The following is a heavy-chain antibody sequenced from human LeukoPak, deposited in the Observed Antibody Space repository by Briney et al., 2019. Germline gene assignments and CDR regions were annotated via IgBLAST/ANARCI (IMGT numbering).Heavy chain of an antibody. D-gene: IGHD2-2*01. CDR3: ARAGICTSCYVIGPVD. V-gene: IGHV1-3*01. Sequence: ASVKVSCKTSGYTFTNYAIHWVRQAPGQRLEWMGWINAGNGNTKYSQKFQDRVTITRDTSASTAYMELSSLRSEDTAVYYCARAGICTSCYVIGPVDWGQGTLVTVSS. CDR1: GYTFTNYA. J-gene: IGHJ4*02. CDR2: INAGNGNT.